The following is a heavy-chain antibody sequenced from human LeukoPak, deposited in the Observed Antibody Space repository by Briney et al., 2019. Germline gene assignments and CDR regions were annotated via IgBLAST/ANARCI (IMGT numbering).Heavy chain of an antibody. CDR1: GGSFSGYH. J-gene: IGHJ4*02. CDR3: ARVGSMVRGVIRYLDY. V-gene: IGHV4-34*01. D-gene: IGHD3-10*01. Sequence: SETPSLTCAVHGGSFSGYHWSWIRQTPGKGLEWIGEINHRGITDYNPSLKRRVTISVDTSKNQSSLKLSSVAAADTAVYYCARVGSMVRGVIRYLDYWGQGTLVTVSS. CDR2: INHRGIT.